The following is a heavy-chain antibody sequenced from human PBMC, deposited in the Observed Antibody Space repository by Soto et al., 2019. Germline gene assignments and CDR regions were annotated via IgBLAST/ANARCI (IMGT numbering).Heavy chain of an antibody. J-gene: IGHJ3*01. CDR2: IYHSGST. CDR3: ARGGDGFGL. V-gene: IGHV4-31*03. Sequence: QVRLQESGPGLVRPSQTLSLTCSVSGDSLTIGGHYWTWIRQHPGKGLEWIGYIYHSGSTYYSPSLESRVTISGDTSENQFSLKLTSITAAATAVDYCARGGDGFGLWGQGKMVTVSS. CDR1: GDSLTIGGHY.